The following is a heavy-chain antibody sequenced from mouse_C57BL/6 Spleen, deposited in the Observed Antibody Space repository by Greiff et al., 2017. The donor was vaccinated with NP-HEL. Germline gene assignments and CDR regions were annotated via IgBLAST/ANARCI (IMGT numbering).Heavy chain of an antibody. J-gene: IGHJ1*03. CDR3: ARDGGYYFDFDV. Sequence: EVQLVESGPGLVKPSQSLSLTCSVTGYSITSGYYWNWIRQFPGNKLEWMGYISYDGSNNYNPSLKNRISITRDTSKNQFFLKLNSVTTEDTATYYCARDGGYYFDFDVWGTGTTVTVSS. CDR2: ISYDGSN. D-gene: IGHD2-3*01. V-gene: IGHV3-6*01. CDR1: GYSITSGYY.